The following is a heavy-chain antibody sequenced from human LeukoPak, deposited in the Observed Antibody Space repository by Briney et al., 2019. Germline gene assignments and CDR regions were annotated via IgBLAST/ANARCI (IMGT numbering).Heavy chain of an antibody. V-gene: IGHV3-33*01. CDR2: IWYDGSNK. CDR3: ARGRPRYCSSTSCYFTPVMDV. D-gene: IGHD2-2*01. Sequence: GRSLRLSCAASGFSFSSYGMHWVRQAPGKGLEWVAVIWYDGSNKYYADSVKGRFTISRDNSKNTLYLQMNSLRAEDTAVYYCARGRPRYCSSTSCYFTPVMDVWGQGTTVTVSS. J-gene: IGHJ6*02. CDR1: GFSFSSYG.